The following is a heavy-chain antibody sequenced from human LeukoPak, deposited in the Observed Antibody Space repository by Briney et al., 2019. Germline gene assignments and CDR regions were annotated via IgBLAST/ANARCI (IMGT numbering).Heavy chain of an antibody. CDR2: IRYDGSNK. J-gene: IGHJ3*02. CDR3: ARVIRGGTMVRGGAFDI. D-gene: IGHD3-10*01. CDR1: GFTFSSYG. Sequence: GGSLRLSCAASGFTFSSYGMHWVRQAPGKGLEWVAFIRYDGSNKYYADSVKGRFTISRDNSKNTLYLQMNSLRAEDTAVYYCARVIRGGTMVRGGAFDIWGQGTMITVSS. V-gene: IGHV3-30*02.